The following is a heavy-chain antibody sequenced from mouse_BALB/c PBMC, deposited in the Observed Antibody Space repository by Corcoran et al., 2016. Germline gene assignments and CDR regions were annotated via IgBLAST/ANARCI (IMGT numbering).Heavy chain of an antibody. CDR1: GFNIKDTY. CDR2: IDPANGNT. CDR3: ARRGLSYAMDY. V-gene: IGHV14-3*02. Sequence: EVQLQQSGAELVKPGASVKLSCTASGFNIKDTYMHWVKQRPEQGLEWVGRIDPANGNTKYDPKFQGKATITADTSSNTAYLQLSSLTSEDTAVYYCARRGLSYAMDYWGQGTSVTVSS. D-gene: IGHD6-2*01. J-gene: IGHJ4*01.